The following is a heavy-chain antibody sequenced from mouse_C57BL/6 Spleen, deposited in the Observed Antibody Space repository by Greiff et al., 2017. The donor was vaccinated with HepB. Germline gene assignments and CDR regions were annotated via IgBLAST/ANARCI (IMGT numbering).Heavy chain of an antibody. Sequence: EVQGVESGGGLVQPGGSLSLSCAASGFTFTDYYMSWVRQPPGKALEWLGFIRNKANGYTTEYSASVKGRFTISRDNSQSILYLQMNALRAEDSATYYCARLNWENAMDYWGQGTSVTVSS. CDR3: ARLNWENAMDY. V-gene: IGHV7-3*01. CDR2: IRNKANGYTT. CDR1: GFTFTDYY. J-gene: IGHJ4*01. D-gene: IGHD4-1*01.